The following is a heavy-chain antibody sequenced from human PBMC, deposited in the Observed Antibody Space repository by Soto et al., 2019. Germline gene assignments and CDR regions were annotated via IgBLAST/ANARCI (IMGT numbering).Heavy chain of an antibody. CDR1: GFTLSAYW. CDR2: INRDGSKK. D-gene: IGHD6-13*01. V-gene: IGHV3-7*05. CDR3: ARDVSPGSSSLYLDAFDI. J-gene: IGHJ3*02. Sequence: EVQLEESGGDLVQPGGSLRLSCAASGFTLSAYWMTWVRQAPGKGLEWVANINRDGSKKSYLDSVRGRFNISRDNVGNSLYLQMDSLRADDTALYYCARDVSPGSSSLYLDAFDIWGQGTMVTVSS.